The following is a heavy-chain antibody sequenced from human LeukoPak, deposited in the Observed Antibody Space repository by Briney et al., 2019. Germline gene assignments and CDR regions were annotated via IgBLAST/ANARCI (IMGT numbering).Heavy chain of an antibody. Sequence: SGGSLRLPCAASGFTFSSYWMSWVRQAPGKGLEWVANIKQDGSEKYYVDSVKGRFTISRDNAKNSLYLQMNSLRAEDTAVYYCARGEVAGPYNWFDPWGQGTLVTVSS. J-gene: IGHJ5*02. CDR3: ARGEVAGPYNWFDP. D-gene: IGHD2-15*01. V-gene: IGHV3-7*01. CDR1: GFTFSSYW. CDR2: IKQDGSEK.